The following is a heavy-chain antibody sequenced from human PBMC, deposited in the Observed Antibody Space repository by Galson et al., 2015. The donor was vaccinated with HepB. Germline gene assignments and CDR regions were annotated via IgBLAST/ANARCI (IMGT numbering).Heavy chain of an antibody. J-gene: IGHJ4*02. Sequence: SLRLSCAASGFTFSSYSMNWVRQAPGKGLEWVSYISSSSSTIYYADSVKGRFTISRDNAKNSLYLQMNSLRDEDTAVYYCARDQSRSGDIVVVPAAIGSDYWGQGTLVTVSS. CDR1: GFTFSSYS. V-gene: IGHV3-48*02. CDR2: ISSSSSTI. D-gene: IGHD2-2*01. CDR3: ARDQSRSGDIVVVPAAIGSDY.